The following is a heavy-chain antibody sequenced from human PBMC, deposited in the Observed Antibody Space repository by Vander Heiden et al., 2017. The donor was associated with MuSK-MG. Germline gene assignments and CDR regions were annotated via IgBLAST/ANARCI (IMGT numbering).Heavy chain of an antibody. V-gene: IGHV1-69*01. CDR1: GGTFSSYA. CDR2: IIPIFGTA. CDR3: ARDGEGEYYFDY. J-gene: IGHJ4*02. Sequence: QVQLVQSGAEVQKPESSVKVSCKASGGTFSSYAISWVRQAPGQGLEWMGGIIPIFGTANYAQKFQGRVTITADESTSTAYMELSSLRSEDTAVYYCARDGEGEYYFDYWGQGTLVTVSS.